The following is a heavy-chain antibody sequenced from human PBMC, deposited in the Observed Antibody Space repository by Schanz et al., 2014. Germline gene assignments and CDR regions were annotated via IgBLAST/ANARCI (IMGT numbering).Heavy chain of an antibody. V-gene: IGHV1-2*06. Sequence: QEQLVQSGAEVKTPGASVKVSCKASGYSIGGYSLHWVRQAPGLGPEWMGRINPNTGGTKYAQKFQGRVTMTTDTSVSTAYMELSRLRSDDTAVYYCARVRSEDYGGMDVWGQGTTVTVSS. CDR2: INPNTGGT. CDR1: GYSIGGYS. J-gene: IGHJ6*02. CDR3: ARVRSEDYGGMDV.